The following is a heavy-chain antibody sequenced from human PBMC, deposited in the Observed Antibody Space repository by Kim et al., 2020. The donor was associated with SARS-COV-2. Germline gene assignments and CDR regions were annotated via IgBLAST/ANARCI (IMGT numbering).Heavy chain of an antibody. Sequence: ASVKVSGKASGYTFTSYGISWVRQAPGQGLEWMGWISAYNGNTNYAQKLQGRVTMTTDTTTSTAYMELRSLRSDDTAVYYLAGALRYFDWTYPIDYWGQGTLVTVSS. CDR2: ISAYNGNT. CDR3: AGALRYFDWTYPIDY. D-gene: IGHD3-9*01. J-gene: IGHJ4*02. CDR1: GYTFTSYG. V-gene: IGHV1-18*04.